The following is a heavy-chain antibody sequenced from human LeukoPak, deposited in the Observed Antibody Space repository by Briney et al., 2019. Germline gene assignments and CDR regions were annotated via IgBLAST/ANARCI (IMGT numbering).Heavy chain of an antibody. CDR1: GFTFSSYG. J-gene: IGHJ6*03. CDR3: AKQVVVPAASYYYMDV. D-gene: IGHD2-2*01. Sequence: PGGSLRLSYAASGFTFSSYGMHWVRQAPGKGLEWVAFIRYDGSNKYYADSVKGRFTISRDNSKNTLYLQMNSLRAEDTAVYYCAKQVVVPAASYYYMDVWGKGTTVTVSS. V-gene: IGHV3-30*02. CDR2: IRYDGSNK.